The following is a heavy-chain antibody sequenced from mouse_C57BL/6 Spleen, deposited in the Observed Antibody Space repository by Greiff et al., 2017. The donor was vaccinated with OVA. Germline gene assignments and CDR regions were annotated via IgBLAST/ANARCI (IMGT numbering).Heavy chain of an antibody. V-gene: IGHV1-81*01. D-gene: IGHD2-4*01. CDR2: IYPRSGNT. J-gene: IGHJ1*03. Sequence: VKLRTGQGLEWIGEIYPRSGNTYYNEKFKGKATLTADKSSSTAYMELRSLTSEDSAVYFCAREGDYPGYFDVWGTGTTVTVSS. CDR3: AREGDYPGYFDV.